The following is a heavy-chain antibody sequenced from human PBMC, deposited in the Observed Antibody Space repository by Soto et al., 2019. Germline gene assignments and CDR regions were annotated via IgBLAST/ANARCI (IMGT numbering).Heavy chain of an antibody. D-gene: IGHD2-15*01. CDR3: ARDPHCSGGSCYLQGFGY. J-gene: IGHJ4*02. V-gene: IGHV1-69*13. CDR2: IIPIFGTA. Sequence: SVKVSCKASGGTFSSYAISWVRQAPGQGLEWMGGIIPIFGTANYAQKFQGRVTITADESTSTAYMELSSLRSEDTAVYYCARDPHCSGGSCYLQGFGYWGQGTLVTVSS. CDR1: GGTFSSYA.